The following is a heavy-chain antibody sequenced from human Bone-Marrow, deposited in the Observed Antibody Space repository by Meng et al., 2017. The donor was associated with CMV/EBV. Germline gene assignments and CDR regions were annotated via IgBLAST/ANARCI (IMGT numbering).Heavy chain of an antibody. V-gene: IGHV3-15*01. Sequence: GESLKISCAASGFTFSNAWMSWVRQAPGKGLEWVGRIKSKTDGGTTDYAAPVKGRFTISRDDSKNTLYLQMNSLKTEDTAVYYCTTGVCSSTSCYTYYYGMAVWGQGNTVNGAS. CDR1: GFTFSNAW. D-gene: IGHD2-2*02. CDR2: IKSKTDGGTT. CDR3: TTGVCSSTSCYTYYYGMAV. J-gene: IGHJ6*01.